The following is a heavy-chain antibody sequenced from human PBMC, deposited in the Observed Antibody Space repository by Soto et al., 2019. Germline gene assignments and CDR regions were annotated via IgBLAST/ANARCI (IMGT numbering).Heavy chain of an antibody. D-gene: IGHD1-26*01. CDR2: ISWDGGST. Sequence: GGSLRLSCAASGFTFDDYTMHWVRQAPGKGLEWVSLISWDGGSTYYADSVKGRFTISRDNSKNSLYLQMNSLRTEDTALYYCAKVGGRRELLIPFDYWGQGTLVTVSS. CDR3: AKVGGRRELLIPFDY. CDR1: GFTFDDYT. J-gene: IGHJ4*02. V-gene: IGHV3-43*01.